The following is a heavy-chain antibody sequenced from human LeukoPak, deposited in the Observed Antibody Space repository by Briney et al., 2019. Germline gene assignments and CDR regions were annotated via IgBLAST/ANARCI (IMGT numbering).Heavy chain of an antibody. D-gene: IGHD4-17*01. J-gene: IGHJ3*02. CDR1: GYRFNAYG. CDR3: ARVFDFGDNGDDAFDT. Sequence: GASVKVSYKTSGYRFNAYGISWVRQAPGQGLEWRGLISGYNGNTNYGEKVQGRLTMTLDTSTTTAYMELSGLRSDDTDVYYCARVFDFGDNGDDAFDTWGQGTLVTVSS. V-gene: IGHV1-18*01. CDR2: ISGYNGNT.